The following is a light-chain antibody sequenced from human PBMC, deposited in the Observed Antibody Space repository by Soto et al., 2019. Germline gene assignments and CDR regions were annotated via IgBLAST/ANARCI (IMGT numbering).Light chain of an antibody. J-gene: IGLJ1*01. CDR3: NSHTSSGFRV. Sequence: QSALTQPASVSGSPGQSITISFTGTSSDVGGYNHVSWYQHHPGKAPKLMIYEGSNRPSGVSNRFSGSKSGYTASLTISGLQDEDEADYYCNSHTSSGFRVFGTGTKLTVL. CDR1: SSDVGGYNH. CDR2: EGS. V-gene: IGLV2-14*01.